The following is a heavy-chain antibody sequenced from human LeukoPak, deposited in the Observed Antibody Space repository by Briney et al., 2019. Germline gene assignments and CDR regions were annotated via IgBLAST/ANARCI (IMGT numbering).Heavy chain of an antibody. V-gene: IGHV4-4*07. D-gene: IGHD4-17*01. CDR1: GGSISSYF. CDR3: TRDSGTTGEVKFDP. CDR2: IHSGTT. Sequence: SETLSLTCSVSGGSISSYFLSWIRQPAGKGLEWIGRIHSGTTTYNPSLKSRVTMSLDTSKNQISLTLRSVTAADTALYYCTRDSGTTGEVKFDPWGQGTLVTVSS. J-gene: IGHJ5*02.